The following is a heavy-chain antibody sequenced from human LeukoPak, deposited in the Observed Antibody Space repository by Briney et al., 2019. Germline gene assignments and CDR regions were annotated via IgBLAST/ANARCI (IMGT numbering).Heavy chain of an antibody. CDR3: ARHLKIRYFDWPTPSGHPLYNWFDP. Sequence: PSETLSLTCTVSGGSISSSSYYWGWIRQPPGKGLEGIGSIYYSGSTYYNPSLKSRVTISVDTSKNQFSLKLSSVTAADTAVYYCARHLKIRYFDWPTPSGHPLYNWFDPWGQGTLVTVSS. J-gene: IGHJ5*02. CDR2: IYYSGST. V-gene: IGHV4-39*01. CDR1: GGSISSSSYY. D-gene: IGHD3-9*01.